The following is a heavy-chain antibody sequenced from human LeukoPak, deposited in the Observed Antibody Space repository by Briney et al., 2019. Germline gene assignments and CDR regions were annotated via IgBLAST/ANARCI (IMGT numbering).Heavy chain of an antibody. J-gene: IGHJ4*02. CDR1: GFTFSDCA. V-gene: IGHV3-23*01. Sequence: GGSLRLSCAASGFTFSDCAMSWVRQAPGKGLEWVSGIRGSGGSTYYADSVKGRFTISRDNSKNTLYLQMNSLRAEDTAVYYCAKGHCSSTSCYSVDYWGQGTLVTVSS. CDR3: AKGHCSSTSCYSVDY. D-gene: IGHD2-2*02. CDR2: IRGSGGST.